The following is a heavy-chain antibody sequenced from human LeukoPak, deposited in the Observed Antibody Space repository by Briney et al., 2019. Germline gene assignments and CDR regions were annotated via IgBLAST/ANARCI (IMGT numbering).Heavy chain of an antibody. CDR2: VYYIGST. CDR3: ARGDLKRRFKRPTVTTSFDP. D-gene: IGHD4-11*01. Sequence: SETLSLTCTVSGDSISRSSDYWGWIRQPPGKGPEWIGSVYYIGSTFYNPSLKSRVTISVDTSKNQFSLKLSSVTAADTAVYYCARGDLKRRFKRPTVTTSFDPWGQGTLVTVSS. J-gene: IGHJ5*02. CDR1: GDSISRSSDY. V-gene: IGHV4-39*07.